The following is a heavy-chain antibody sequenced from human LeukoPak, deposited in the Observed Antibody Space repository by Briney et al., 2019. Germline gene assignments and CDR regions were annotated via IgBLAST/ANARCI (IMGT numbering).Heavy chain of an antibody. CDR3: ARGHWNSDYYAGMDV. J-gene: IGHJ6*02. D-gene: IGHD1-1*01. V-gene: IGHV1-18*01. CDR2: GYNGNT. Sequence: GYNGNTNYAQKFQGRVAMTTDTSTNTAYLNLRSLRSDDTAVYYCARGHWNSDYYAGMDVWGQGTPVTVSS.